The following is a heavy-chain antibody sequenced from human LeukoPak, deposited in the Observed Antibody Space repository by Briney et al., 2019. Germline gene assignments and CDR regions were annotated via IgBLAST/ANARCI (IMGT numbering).Heavy chain of an antibody. CDR3: ARDAEYGYYYYGMDV. CDR2: ISSSSSYI. J-gene: IGHJ6*02. D-gene: IGHD2-2*01. V-gene: IGHV3-21*01. CDR1: GFTFSSYS. Sequence: PGGSLRLSCAASGFTFSSYSMNWVRQAPGKGLEWVSSISSSSSYIYYADSVKGRFTISRDNAKNSLYLQMNSLRAEDTAVYYCARDAEYGYYYYGMDVWGQGTTVTVSS.